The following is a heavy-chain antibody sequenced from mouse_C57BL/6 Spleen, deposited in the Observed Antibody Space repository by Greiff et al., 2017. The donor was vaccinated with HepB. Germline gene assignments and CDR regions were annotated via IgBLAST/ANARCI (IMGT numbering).Heavy chain of an antibody. CDR2: IYPGDGDT. D-gene: IGHD1-1*01. CDR1: GYAFSSYW. J-gene: IGHJ2*01. Sequence: QVQLKESGAELVKPGASVKISCKASGYAFSSYWMNWVKQRPGKGLEWIGQIYPGDGDTNYNGKFKGKATLTADKSSSTAYMQINSLTSEDSAVYYCARDPHDGNIADFGYWGQGTTLTVSS. V-gene: IGHV1-80*01. CDR3: ARDPHDGNIADFGY.